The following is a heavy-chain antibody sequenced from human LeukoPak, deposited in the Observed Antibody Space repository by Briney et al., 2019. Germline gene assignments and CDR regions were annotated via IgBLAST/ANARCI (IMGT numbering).Heavy chain of an antibody. V-gene: IGHV3-23*01. Sequence: GGSLRLSCAASGFTFGSYAMSWVRQAPGKGLEWVSGISGSGVRTYYADSVKGRFTISRDNAKNSLYLQMNSLRAEDTAVYYCARDGQWLGLNYYYYYYMDVWGKGTTVTVSS. D-gene: IGHD6-19*01. CDR3: ARDGQWLGLNYYYYYYMDV. CDR1: GFTFGSYA. J-gene: IGHJ6*03. CDR2: ISGSGVRT.